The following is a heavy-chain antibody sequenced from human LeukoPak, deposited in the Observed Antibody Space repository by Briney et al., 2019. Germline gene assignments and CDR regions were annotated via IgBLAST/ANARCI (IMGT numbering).Heavy chain of an antibody. D-gene: IGHD3-3*01. V-gene: IGHV4-4*09. CDR2: IYTSGST. CDR1: GGSISSYY. J-gene: IGHJ5*02. CDR3: ARLGVENWFDP. Sequence: SETLSLTCTVSGGSISSYYWSWIRQLPGKGLEWIGYIYTSGSTNYNPSLKSRVTISVDTSKNQFSLKLSSVTAADTAVYYCARLGVENWFDPWGQGTLVTVSS.